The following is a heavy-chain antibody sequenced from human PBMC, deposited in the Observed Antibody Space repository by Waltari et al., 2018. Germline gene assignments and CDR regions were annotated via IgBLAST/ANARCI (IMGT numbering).Heavy chain of an antibody. V-gene: IGHV1-2*06. CDR2: INPNSGET. CDR1: GYTFTGYY. D-gene: IGHD6-13*01. J-gene: IGHJ4*02. Sequence: QVQLVQSGAEVKKPGASVKVSCKASGYTFTGYYMHWVRQAPGQGLELMGRINPNSGETKYAQKFQGRFTITRDTSIHTAYMKMSRLRSNDTAVYYCATPVGYSSSYFGGQGTLVTVSS. CDR3: ATPVGYSSSYF.